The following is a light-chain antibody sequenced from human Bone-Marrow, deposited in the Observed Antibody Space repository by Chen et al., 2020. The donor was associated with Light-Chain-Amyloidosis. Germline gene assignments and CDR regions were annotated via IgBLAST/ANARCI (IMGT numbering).Light chain of an antibody. Sequence: QSALTQPASFSGPPVQSIAISCTGTSSDVGGYNYVSWYQQHTSKAPKLIICNVSYRPSGVSNRFSGSKSDNTASLTISGLQAEDDADYYCTSYTSSGTLYVFGTGTKVTVL. CDR2: NVS. J-gene: IGLJ1*01. CDR3: TSYTSSGTLYV. V-gene: IGLV2-14*03. CDR1: SSDVGGYNY.